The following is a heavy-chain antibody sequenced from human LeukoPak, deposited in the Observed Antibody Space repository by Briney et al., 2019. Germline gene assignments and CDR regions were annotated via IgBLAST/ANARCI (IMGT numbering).Heavy chain of an antibody. J-gene: IGHJ3*02. CDR3: ARKLGPFYYYYGSGSYLGAFDI. CDR2: IIPIFGTA. D-gene: IGHD3-10*01. Sequence: SVKVSCKASGYTFTGYYMHWVRQAPGQGLEWMGGIIPIFGTANYAQKFQGRVTITADESTSTAYMELSSLRSEDTAVYYCARKLGPFYYYYGSGSYLGAFDIWGQGTMVTVSS. CDR1: GYTFTGYY. V-gene: IGHV1-69*13.